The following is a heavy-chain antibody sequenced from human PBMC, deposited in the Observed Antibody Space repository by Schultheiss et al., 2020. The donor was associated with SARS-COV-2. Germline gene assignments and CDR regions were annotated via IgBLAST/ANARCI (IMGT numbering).Heavy chain of an antibody. CDR1: GGSINNNNW. V-gene: IGHV4-4*02. D-gene: IGHD3-10*01. CDR2: IYPSGNT. CDR3: AIQITMIRGVIIDAVDV. J-gene: IGHJ3*01. Sequence: SETLSLTCAVSGGSINNNNWWSWVRQPPGRGLEWIGEIYPSGNTNYNPSLKSRVTISVDKSKNQFSLKLSSVTAADTAVYYCAIQITMIRGVIIDAVDVWGQGTMVTGSS.